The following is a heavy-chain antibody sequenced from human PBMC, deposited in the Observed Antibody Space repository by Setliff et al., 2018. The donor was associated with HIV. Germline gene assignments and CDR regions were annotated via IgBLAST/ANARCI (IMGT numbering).Heavy chain of an antibody. Sequence: SETLSLTCTLYGGSLTNYYWAWIRQSPGEGLEWIGEIVDSGSTTYNPSLKSRVTISIDTSKNQFSLKLRSVTAADTAVYYCARRSGPVTGDYNWFDPWGQGTLVTVSS. CDR1: GGSLTNYY. V-gene: IGHV4-34*12. CDR2: IVDSGST. J-gene: IGHJ5*02. CDR3: ARRSGPVTGDYNWFDP. D-gene: IGHD2-21*02.